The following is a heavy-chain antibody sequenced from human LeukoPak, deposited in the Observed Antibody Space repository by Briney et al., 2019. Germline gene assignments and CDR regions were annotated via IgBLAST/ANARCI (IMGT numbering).Heavy chain of an antibody. J-gene: IGHJ4*02. V-gene: IGHV1-69*13. CDR3: ARRPSYDSSGYHDY. D-gene: IGHD3-22*01. CDR1: GGTFSSYA. Sequence: ASVKVSCKASGGTFSSYAISWVRQAPGQGLEWMGGIIPIFGTANYAQKFQGRVTITADESTSTAYMELSSLRSEDTAVYYCARRPSYDSSGYHDYWGQGTLVTVSS. CDR2: IIPIFGTA.